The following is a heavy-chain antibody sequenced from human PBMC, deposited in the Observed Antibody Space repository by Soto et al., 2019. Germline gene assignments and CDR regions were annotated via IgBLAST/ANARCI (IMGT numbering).Heavy chain of an antibody. CDR1: GGTFSSKG. CDR3: ARGTGTTWGVLVY. V-gene: IGHV1-69*01. D-gene: IGHD1-1*01. J-gene: IGHJ4*02. Sequence: QVQLVQSGTEMKKPGSSVKVSCKASGGTFSSKGISWVRQAPGQGLEWMGAIIPIFDTANYARKFQGRLTITADESAAPAYMELSSLRSEDTAVYYCARGTGTTWGVLVYWGQGTLVTVSS. CDR2: IIPIFDTA.